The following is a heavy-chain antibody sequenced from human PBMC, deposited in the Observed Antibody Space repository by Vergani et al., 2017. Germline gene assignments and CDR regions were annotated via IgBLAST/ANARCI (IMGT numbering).Heavy chain of an antibody. CDR1: GFSLSTSGMC. D-gene: IGHD3-3*01. CDR2: IDWDDDK. V-gene: IGHV2-70*15. CDR3: ARTSHYDQKMDV. Sequence: QVTLRESGPALVKPTQTLTLTCAFSGFSLSTSGMCVSWIRPPPGKALEWLARIDWDDDKYYTTSLKTRLTISKDTSKNQVVLRMTNMDPVDTATYYCARTSHYDQKMDVWGQGTTVTVSS. J-gene: IGHJ6*02.